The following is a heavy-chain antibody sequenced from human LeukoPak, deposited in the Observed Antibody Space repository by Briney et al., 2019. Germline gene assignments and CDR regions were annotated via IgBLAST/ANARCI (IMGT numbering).Heavy chain of an antibody. D-gene: IGHD6-13*01. CDR2: IIPIFGTA. J-gene: IGHJ4*02. CDR1: GGTFSSYA. CDR3: ARGVAAAGSLMFDY. Sequence: GASVKVSCKASGGTFSSYAISWVRQAPGQGLEWMGGIIPIFGTANYAQKFQGRVTITADESTSTAYMELSSLRSEDTAVYYCARGVAAAGSLMFDYWGQGTLVTVSS. V-gene: IGHV1-69*13.